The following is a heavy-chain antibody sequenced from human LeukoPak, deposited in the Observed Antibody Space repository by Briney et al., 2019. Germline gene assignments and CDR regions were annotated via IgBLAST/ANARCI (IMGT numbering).Heavy chain of an antibody. Sequence: GGSLRLSCAASGFILGGFAMSWGPQGPEKGLEWVAAISPSGNATYYADSVKGRFTISRDNSQTILHMQMNSLSDEDTALYHCRRDKSASSPREWFDLWGQGIVVTVSS. D-gene: IGHD6-6*01. V-gene: IGHV3-23*01. CDR3: RRDKSASSPREWFDL. J-gene: IGHJ5*02. CDR1: GFILGGFA. CDR2: ISPSGNAT.